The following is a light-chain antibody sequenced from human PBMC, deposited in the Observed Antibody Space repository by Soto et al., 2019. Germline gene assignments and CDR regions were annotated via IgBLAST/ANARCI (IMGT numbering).Light chain of an antibody. J-gene: IGKJ1*01. Sequence: DIVMTQSPDSLAVSLGERATINCKSSQSVLYSSDNKNCLAWYQQKPGQPPKLLIYWASTRESGVPDRFSGSGSGTDFTLTISNLQAEDVAVYFCQQYCYIPWTFGQGTKVEIK. V-gene: IGKV4-1*01. CDR3: QQYCYIPWT. CDR1: QSVLYSSDNKNC. CDR2: WAS.